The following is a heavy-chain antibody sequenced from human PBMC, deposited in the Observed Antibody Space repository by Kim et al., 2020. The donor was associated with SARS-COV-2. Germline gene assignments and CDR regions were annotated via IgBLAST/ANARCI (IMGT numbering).Heavy chain of an antibody. Sequence: ETLSLTCTVSGGSISSYYWSWIRQPAGTGLEWIGRIYTSGSTNYNPSLKSRVTMSVDTSKNQFSLKLSSVTAADTAVYYCAREEITIVGTNAFDIWCQGTMVTVSS. V-gene: IGHV4-4*07. J-gene: IGHJ3*02. D-gene: IGHD3-9*01. CDR2: IYTSGST. CDR1: GGSISSYY. CDR3: AREEITIVGTNAFDI.